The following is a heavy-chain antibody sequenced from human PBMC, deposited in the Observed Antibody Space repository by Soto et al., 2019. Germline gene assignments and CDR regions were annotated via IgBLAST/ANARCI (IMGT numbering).Heavy chain of an antibody. D-gene: IGHD4-17*01. V-gene: IGHV4-30-4*01. CDR3: AIEGDYGANFRFYAFDI. Sequence: QVQLQESGPGLVKPSQTLSLTCTVSGGSISSGNYYWSWIRQPPGKGLEWIGYIYYSGSTYYNSSLESRVTISVDTSKNQFSLKLSSVPAPDTAVYHCAIEGDYGANFRFYAFDIWGQGPVVTVSS. J-gene: IGHJ3*02. CDR2: IYYSGST. CDR1: GGSISSGNYY.